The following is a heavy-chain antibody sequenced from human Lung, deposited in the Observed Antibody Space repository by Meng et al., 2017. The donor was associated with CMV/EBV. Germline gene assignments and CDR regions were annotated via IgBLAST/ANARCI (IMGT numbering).Heavy chain of an antibody. Sequence: SCAASGFTFSSYGMHWVRQAPGKGLEWVAFIRYDGSNKYYADSVKGRFTISRDNSKNTLYLQMNSLRAEDTAVYYCAKDSSHGSGTIYWGQGTXVNGAS. CDR2: IRYDGSNK. CDR1: GFTFSSYG. J-gene: IGHJ4*02. V-gene: IGHV3-30*02. CDR3: AKDSSHGSGTIY. D-gene: IGHD3-10*01.